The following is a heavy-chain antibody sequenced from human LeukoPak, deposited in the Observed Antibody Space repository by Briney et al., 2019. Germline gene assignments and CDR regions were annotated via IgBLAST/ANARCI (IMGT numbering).Heavy chain of an antibody. CDR1: GFTFTSYW. CDR2: IKQDGSEM. J-gene: IGHJ4*02. V-gene: IGHV3-7*04. D-gene: IGHD6-13*01. CDR3: ARALGISAPGRSDY. Sequence: GGSLRLSCAASGFTFTSYWMTWVRQTPGKGLEWVANIKQDGSEMYYVDSVKGRFTISRDNAKNSLYLQMNSLRVEDTAVYFCARALGISAPGRSDYWGQGTLVTVSS.